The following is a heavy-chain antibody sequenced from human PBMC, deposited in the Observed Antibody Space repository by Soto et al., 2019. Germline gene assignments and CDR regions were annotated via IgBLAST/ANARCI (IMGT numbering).Heavy chain of an antibody. D-gene: IGHD1-1*01. V-gene: IGHV1-3*04. J-gene: IGHJ6*02. CDR2: ITTYNGNT. CDR3: ARRTRWNDGGYYDYALDV. CDR1: GYTFTSYA. Sequence: ASVKVSCKASGYTFTSYAMHWVRQAPGQRLEWMGWITTYNGNTNYAQKFQDRVTMTSEESTTTADMELRSLTYDDTAVYFCARRTRWNDGGYYDYALDVWGQGPTVTVSS.